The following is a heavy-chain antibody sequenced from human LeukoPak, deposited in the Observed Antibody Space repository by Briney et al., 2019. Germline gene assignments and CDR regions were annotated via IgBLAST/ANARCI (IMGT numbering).Heavy chain of an antibody. D-gene: IGHD4/OR15-4a*01. CDR3: ARRAGAYSHPYDY. CDR1: GFTFSSYG. CDR2: ISGSGGST. Sequence: GGSLRLSCAASGFTFSSYGMSWVRQAPGKGLEWVSTISGSGGSTYYADSVKGRFTISRDNSKNTLYLQMNSLRAEDTAVYYCARRAGAYSHPYDYWGQGTLVTVSS. V-gene: IGHV3-23*01. J-gene: IGHJ4*02.